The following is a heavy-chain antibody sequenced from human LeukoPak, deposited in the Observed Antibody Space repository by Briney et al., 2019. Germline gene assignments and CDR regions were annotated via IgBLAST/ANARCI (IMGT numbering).Heavy chain of an antibody. CDR2: LSGSGAGP. D-gene: IGHD3-3*01. CDR3: AKAELGVDTFFDY. CDR1: GFTFSDYA. J-gene: IGHJ4*02. V-gene: IGHV3-23*01. Sequence: GWSLRLSCAASGFTFSDYALRWVCQAPGRGGEGVATLSGSGAGPYYSDSVQGRFTISRDNSKRTLFLQMNSLRAEDTAFYYCAKAELGVDTFFDYWGQGTLVTVSS.